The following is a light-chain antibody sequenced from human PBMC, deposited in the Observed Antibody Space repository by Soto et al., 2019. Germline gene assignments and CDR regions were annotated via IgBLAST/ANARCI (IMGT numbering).Light chain of an antibody. CDR3: NSFTTSSTYV. Sequence: QSVLTQPASVSGSPGQSITISCTGTSSDIGSYNRVSWYQQPPGTAPKLIIYEVNNRPSGVPDRFSGSKSGNTASLTISGLQPEDEADYYCNSFTTSSTYVFGTGTKVTVL. CDR1: SSDIGSYNR. J-gene: IGLJ1*01. V-gene: IGLV2-18*02. CDR2: EVN.